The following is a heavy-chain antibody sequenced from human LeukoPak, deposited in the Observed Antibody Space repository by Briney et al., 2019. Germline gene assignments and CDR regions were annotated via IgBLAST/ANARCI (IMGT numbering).Heavy chain of an antibody. V-gene: IGHV4-39*01. CDR3: GRHGGTTGSDY. Sequence: SETLSLTCTVSGGSISSSSYYWGWIRQPPGKGLEWIGTIFYSGSTYYNPSLTSRVTMSVDTSKRQFSLKLSSVTAADTAVYYCGRHGGTTGSDYWGQGTLVTVSS. CDR2: IFYSGST. J-gene: IGHJ4*02. CDR1: GGSISSSSYY. D-gene: IGHD1-1*01.